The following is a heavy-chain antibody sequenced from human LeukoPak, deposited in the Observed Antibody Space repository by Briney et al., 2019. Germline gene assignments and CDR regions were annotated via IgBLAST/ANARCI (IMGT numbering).Heavy chain of an antibody. CDR2: IYYSGST. CDR1: GGSISSSAW. J-gene: IGHJ4*02. V-gene: IGHV4-31*11. Sequence: SETLSLTCAVSGGSISSSAWWSWIRQHPGKGLEWIGYIYYSGSTYYNPSLKSRVTISVDTSKNQFSLKLSSVTAADTAVYYCARDSGSRARYFDYWGQGTLVTVSS. D-gene: IGHD6-13*01. CDR3: ARDSGSRARYFDY.